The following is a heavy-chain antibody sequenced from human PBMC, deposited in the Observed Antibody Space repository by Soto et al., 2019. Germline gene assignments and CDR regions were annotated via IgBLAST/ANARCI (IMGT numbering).Heavy chain of an antibody. CDR2: IWYDGSNK. CDR1: GFTFSSYG. Sequence: QVQLVESGGGVVQPGRSLRLSCAASGFTFSSYGMHWVRQAPGKGLEWVAVIWYDGSNKYYADSVKGRFTISRDNSKNTLDLQMNSLRAEDTAVYYCASDLGGELLAGLYSDYWGQGTLVTVSS. CDR3: ASDLGGELLAGLYSDY. J-gene: IGHJ4*02. V-gene: IGHV3-33*01. D-gene: IGHD1-26*01.